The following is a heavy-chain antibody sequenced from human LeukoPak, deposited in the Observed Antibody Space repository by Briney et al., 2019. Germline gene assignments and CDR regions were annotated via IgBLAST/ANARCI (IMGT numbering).Heavy chain of an antibody. CDR2: ISGSGGST. Sequence: GGSLRLSCAASGFTFSSYAMSWVRQAPGKGLEWVSAISGSGGSTYYADSVKGRFTISRDNSKNTLYLQMNSLRAEDTAVYYCVREEDIVVVPGVIGIPWGQGTRVTVSS. V-gene: IGHV3-23*01. CDR1: GFTFSSYA. J-gene: IGHJ5*02. D-gene: IGHD2-2*01. CDR3: VREEDIVVVPGVIGIP.